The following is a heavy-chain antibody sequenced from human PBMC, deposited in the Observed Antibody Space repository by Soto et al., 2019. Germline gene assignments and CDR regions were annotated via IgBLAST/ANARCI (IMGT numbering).Heavy chain of an antibody. Sequence: QLVESGGDLVKPGGSLRLSCAASGFSFNDAWMNWVRQAPGKGLEWVGRIKTKPDGETTDYAPPVKGRFTILRDDSENTLYLQMNSLKPDDTAVYYCSTVSPTVTTDYWGQGTLVTVSS. D-gene: IGHD4-17*01. J-gene: IGHJ4*02. CDR1: GFSFNDAW. CDR2: IKTKPDGETT. CDR3: STVSPTVTTDY. V-gene: IGHV3-15*07.